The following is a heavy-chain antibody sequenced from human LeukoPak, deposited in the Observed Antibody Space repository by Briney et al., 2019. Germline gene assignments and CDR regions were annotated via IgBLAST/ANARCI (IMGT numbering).Heavy chain of an antibody. Sequence: PSETLSLTCTVYGGSSSGDYWSWLRQPPGKGLEWIGEINRGGDTSYNPSLKSRVTMSVDTSKNQFSLKLSSVTAADTAVYYCARGYGSGSFYGYWGQGTLVTVSS. V-gene: IGHV4-34*01. CDR3: ARGYGSGSFYGY. CDR1: GGSSSGDY. CDR2: INRGGDT. J-gene: IGHJ4*02. D-gene: IGHD3-10*01.